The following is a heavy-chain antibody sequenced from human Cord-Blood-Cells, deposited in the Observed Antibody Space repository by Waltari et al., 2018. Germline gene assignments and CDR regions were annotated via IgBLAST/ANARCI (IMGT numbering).Heavy chain of an antibody. CDR1: GHPFPRYA. J-gene: IGHJ1*01. CDR2: INAGNGNT. D-gene: IGHD1-26*01. CDR3: ARAKSGSYFYFQH. Sequence: VQLVQSGAEVKKPGAPVKDSCKASGHPFPRYAMHCVRPAPGQRLEWMGWINAGNGNTKYSQKFQGRVTITRDTSASTAYMELSSLRSEDTAVYYCARAKSGSYFYFQHWGQGTLVTVSS. V-gene: IGHV1-3*01.